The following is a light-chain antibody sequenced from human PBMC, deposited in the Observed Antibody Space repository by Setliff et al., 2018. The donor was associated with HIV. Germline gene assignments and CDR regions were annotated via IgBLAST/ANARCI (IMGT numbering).Light chain of an antibody. J-gene: IGLJ1*01. V-gene: IGLV2-14*01. CDR2: EVT. Sequence: QSALTQPASVSGSPGQSITISCTGTSSDVGGYSYVSWYQQHPGKAPKLIIYEVTKRPSGVSNRFSGSKSGNTASLTISGLQAEDEADYYCSSYTSSNTSYVFGAGTKVTVL. CDR3: SSYTSSNTSYV. CDR1: SSDVGGYSY.